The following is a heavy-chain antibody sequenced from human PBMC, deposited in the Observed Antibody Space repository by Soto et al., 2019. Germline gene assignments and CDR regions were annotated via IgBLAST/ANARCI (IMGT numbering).Heavy chain of an antibody. D-gene: IGHD2-2*01. Sequence: GGSLRLSCVASGFTFSNHGMHWVRQAPGKGLEWVTVIWYDGTNRFYADSVKGRFTISRDISENTVYLQMDSLRAEDTAVYYCARVGGGYQLLHAFDIWGQGTMVTVSS. V-gene: IGHV3-33*01. CDR1: GFTFSNHG. J-gene: IGHJ3*02. CDR3: ARVGGGYQLLHAFDI. CDR2: IWYDGTNR.